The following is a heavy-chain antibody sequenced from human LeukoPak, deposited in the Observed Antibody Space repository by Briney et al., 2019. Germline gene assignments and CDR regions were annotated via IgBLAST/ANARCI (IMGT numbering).Heavy chain of an antibody. CDR3: ARAKGSSWYDAYKNYYYYMDV. V-gene: IGHV1-18*01. CDR2: ISAYNGNT. Sequence: GASVKVSCKASGYTFTSYGISWVRQAPGQGLEWMGWISAYNGNTNYAQKLQGRVTMTTDTSTSTAYMELRSLRSDDTAVYYCARAKGSSWYDAYKNYYYYMDVWGKGTTVTVSS. J-gene: IGHJ6*03. D-gene: IGHD6-13*01. CDR1: GYTFTSYG.